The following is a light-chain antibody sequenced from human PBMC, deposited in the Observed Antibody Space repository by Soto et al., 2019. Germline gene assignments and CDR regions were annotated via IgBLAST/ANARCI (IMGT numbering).Light chain of an antibody. V-gene: IGLV2-14*01. Sequence: QSVLTRPASVSGSPGQSITLSCTGTGSDVGGYNYVSWYQQHPGKAPKLMIYEVSNRPSGISHRFSGSKSGNTASLTISGLRAEDEADYYCSSYTRQYTPSYVFGTGTKVTVL. CDR1: GSDVGGYNY. J-gene: IGLJ1*01. CDR2: EVS. CDR3: SSYTRQYTPSYV.